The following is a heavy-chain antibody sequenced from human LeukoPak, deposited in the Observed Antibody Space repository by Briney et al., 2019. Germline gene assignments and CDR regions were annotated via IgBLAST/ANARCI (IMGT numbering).Heavy chain of an antibody. CDR2: ISYDGSNK. CDR3: AKDRGCSSTSCYIDY. CDR1: EFTFSSYG. V-gene: IGHV3-30*18. J-gene: IGHJ4*02. Sequence: GRSLRLSCAASEFTFSSYGMHWVRQAPGKGLEWVAVISYDGSNKYYADSVKGRFTISRDNSKNTLYLQMNSLRAEDTAVYYCAKDRGCSSTSCYIDYWGQGTLVTVSS. D-gene: IGHD2-2*02.